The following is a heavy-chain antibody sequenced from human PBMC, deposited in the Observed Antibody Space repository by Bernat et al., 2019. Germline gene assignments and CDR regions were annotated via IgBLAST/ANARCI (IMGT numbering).Heavy chain of an antibody. Sequence: EVQLLESGGGLVQPGGSLRLSCAASGFTFSSYAMSWVRQAPGKGLEWVSAISGSGGRTYYADSVKGRFTISRDNSKNTLYLQMNSLRAEDTAVYYCAKGVDYGDYVDYWGQGTLVTVSS. CDR1: GFTFSSYA. V-gene: IGHV3-23*01. CDR3: AKGVDYGDYVDY. D-gene: IGHD4-17*01. J-gene: IGHJ4*02. CDR2: ISGSGGRT.